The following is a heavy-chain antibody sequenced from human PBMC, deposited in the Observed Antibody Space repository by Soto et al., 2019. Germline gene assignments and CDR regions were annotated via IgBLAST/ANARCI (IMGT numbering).Heavy chain of an antibody. CDR3: ATRDYSSGYYDYYYYGMDV. CDR2: IYYSGST. J-gene: IGHJ6*02. CDR1: GGSISSGGYY. Sequence: PSETLSLTCTVSGGSISSGGYYWSWIRQHPGKGLEWIGYIYYSGSTYYNPSLKSRVTISVDTSKNQFSLKLSSVTAADTAVYYCATRDYSSGYYDYYYYGMDVWGQGTTVTVSS. D-gene: IGHD3-22*01. V-gene: IGHV4-31*03.